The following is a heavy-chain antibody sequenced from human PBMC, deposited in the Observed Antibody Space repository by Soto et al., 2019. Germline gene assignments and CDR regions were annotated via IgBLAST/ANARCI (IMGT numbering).Heavy chain of an antibody. CDR2: ISNRGDT. J-gene: IGHJ3*02. D-gene: IGHD2-15*01. Sequence: EVQLVESGGGLVQPGGSLRLSCTASGFIVSDTYMNWVRQAPGKGLEWVSVISNRGDTHYADSVRGRFSLSRDIADNTVRLQMNNLRVEDTALYYCARAPRDCGGGSCSITGDAFDMWGQGTMVTFSS. CDR1: GFIVSDTY. CDR3: ARAPRDCGGGSCSITGDAFDM. V-gene: IGHV3-66*01.